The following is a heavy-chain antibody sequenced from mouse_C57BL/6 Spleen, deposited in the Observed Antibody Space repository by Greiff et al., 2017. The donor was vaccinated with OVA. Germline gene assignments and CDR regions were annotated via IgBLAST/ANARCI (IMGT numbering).Heavy chain of an antibody. Sequence: QVQLQQSGAELVKPGASVKISCKASGYAFSSYWMNWVKQRPGKGLEWIGQIYPGDGDTNYNGKFKGKATLTADKSSSTAYMQLSSLTSEDSAVYFCARAGDGYYYAMDDWGQGTSVTVSS. CDR2: IYPGDGDT. CDR3: ARAGDGYYYAMDD. V-gene: IGHV1-80*01. CDR1: GYAFSSYW. D-gene: IGHD2-3*01. J-gene: IGHJ4*01.